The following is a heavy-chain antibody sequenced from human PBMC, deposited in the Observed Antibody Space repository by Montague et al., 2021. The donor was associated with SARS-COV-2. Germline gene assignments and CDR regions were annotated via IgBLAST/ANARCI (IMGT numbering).Heavy chain of an antibody. CDR2: IYYSGSN. Sequence: TLSLTCTVSGGSISSGGYYWSWIRQHPGKGLEWIGYIYYSGSNYYNPSLKSRVTISVDTSKNQFSLKLSSVTAADTAVYYCARVHIVVVTAMRYFDLWGRGTLVTVSS. D-gene: IGHD2-21*02. V-gene: IGHV4-31*03. J-gene: IGHJ2*01. CDR1: GGSISSGGYY. CDR3: ARVHIVVVTAMRYFDL.